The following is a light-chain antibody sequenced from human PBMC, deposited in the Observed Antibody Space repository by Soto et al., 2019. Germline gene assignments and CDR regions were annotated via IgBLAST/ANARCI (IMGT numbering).Light chain of an antibody. J-gene: IGKJ1*01. CDR1: QSIGNW. CDR2: KAS. V-gene: IGKV1-5*03. Sequence: DIQMTQSPSTLSASVGDRVTITCRASQSIGNWLAWYQQKPGKAPKLLIYKASSLESGVPSRFSGSGSGTEFTLTISSLQPDDFATYYCQQYNNWWTFGQGTKVEIK. CDR3: QQYNNWWT.